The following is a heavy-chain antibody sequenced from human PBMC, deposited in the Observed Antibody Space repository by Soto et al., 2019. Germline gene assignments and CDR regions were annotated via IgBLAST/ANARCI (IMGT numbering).Heavy chain of an antibody. V-gene: IGHV4-30-4*01. CDR2: IYYSGST. Sequence: SETLSLTCTVSGVSISSGDYYWSWIRQPPGKGLEWIGYIYYSGSTYYNPSPKSRVTISVDTSKNQFSLKLSSVTAADTAVYYCARAPYGDYYDSSTPRYNWFDPWGQGTLVTVSS. D-gene: IGHD3-22*01. CDR3: ARAPYGDYYDSSTPRYNWFDP. J-gene: IGHJ5*02. CDR1: GVSISSGDYY.